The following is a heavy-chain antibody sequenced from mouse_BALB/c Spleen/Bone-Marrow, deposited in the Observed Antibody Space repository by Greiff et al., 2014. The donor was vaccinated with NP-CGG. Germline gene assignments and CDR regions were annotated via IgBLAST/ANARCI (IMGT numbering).Heavy chain of an antibody. D-gene: IGHD2-1*01. V-gene: IGHV1S56*01. CDR2: IYPGNGNT. CDR1: GYTFTSYY. CDR3: AREGHGNYGFDY. J-gene: IGHJ2*01. Sequence: QVQLKESGPELVKPGASVRISCKASGYTFTSYYIHWVKQRPGQGLEWIGWIYPGNGNTKYNENFKGKATLTADKASSTAYMQLSSLTSEDSAVYFCAREGHGNYGFDYWGQGTTLTVSS.